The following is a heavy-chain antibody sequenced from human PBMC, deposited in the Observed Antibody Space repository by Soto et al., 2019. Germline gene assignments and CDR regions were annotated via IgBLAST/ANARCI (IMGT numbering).Heavy chain of an antibody. CDR1: GGSISSGDYY. CDR3: ARANSGYYDSSGLDY. D-gene: IGHD3-22*01. CDR2: IYYSGST. J-gene: IGHJ4*02. Sequence: SETLSLTCTVSGGSISSGDYYWSWIRQPPGKGLEWIGYIYYSGSTYYNPSLKSRVTISVDTSKNQFSLKLSSVTAADTAVYYCARANSGYYDSSGLDYWGQGTLVTVS. V-gene: IGHV4-30-4*01.